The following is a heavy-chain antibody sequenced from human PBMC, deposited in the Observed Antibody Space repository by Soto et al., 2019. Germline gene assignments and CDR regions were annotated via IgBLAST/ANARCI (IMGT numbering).Heavy chain of an antibody. CDR1: GFTFSSYW. Sequence: GGSLRLSCAASGFTFSSYWMSWVRRAPGKGLEWVANIKQDGSEKYYVDSVKGRFTISRDNAKNSLYLQMNSLRAEDTAVYYCAREGWEGEATTYYYMDVWGKGTTVTVSS. V-gene: IGHV3-7*01. CDR2: IKQDGSEK. D-gene: IGHD5-12*01. CDR3: AREGWEGEATTYYYMDV. J-gene: IGHJ6*03.